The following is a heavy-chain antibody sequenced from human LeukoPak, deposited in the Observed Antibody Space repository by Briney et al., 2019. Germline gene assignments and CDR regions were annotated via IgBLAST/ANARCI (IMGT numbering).Heavy chain of an antibody. CDR3: SKEFWGRRLVPDFDY. CDR2: ISGSGGCT. CDR1: CFTFSSYA. D-gene: IGHD3-16*01. J-gene: IGHJ4*02. V-gene: IGHV3-23*01. Sequence: PGGSLRLSCAASCFTFSSYAMSWVRQDPGRGLEWVSAISGSGGCTYYADSVKGRFTISRANSKNRLDLQMNSLRAAEEAVFYCSKEFWGRRLVPDFDYWGQGTLVTVSS.